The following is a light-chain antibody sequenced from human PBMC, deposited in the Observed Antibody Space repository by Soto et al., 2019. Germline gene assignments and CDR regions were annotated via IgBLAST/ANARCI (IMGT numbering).Light chain of an antibody. Sequence: EIVMTQSPATLSVSPGERATLSCRASQSISNSFLAWYQQRAGQAPRLLLFGASSRATGIPDRFSGSGSGTDFTLTISRLEPEDFAVYYCQQYGTSPFTFGPGTKVDIK. CDR3: QQYGTSPFT. CDR2: GAS. V-gene: IGKV3-20*01. CDR1: QSISNSF. J-gene: IGKJ3*01.